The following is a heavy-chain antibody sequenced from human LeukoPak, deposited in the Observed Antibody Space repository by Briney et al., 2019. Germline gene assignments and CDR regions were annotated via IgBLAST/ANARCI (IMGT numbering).Heavy chain of an antibody. CDR3: AREISGPLAAAGGYYYYYMDV. Sequence: GGSLRLSCAASGFTVSSNYMSWVRQAPGKGLEWVAVISYDGSNKYYADSVKGRFTISRDNAKNSLYLQMNSLRAEDTAVYYCAREISGPLAAAGGYYYYYMDVWGKGTTVTISS. J-gene: IGHJ6*03. V-gene: IGHV3-30*03. D-gene: IGHD6-13*01. CDR2: ISYDGSNK. CDR1: GFTVSSNY.